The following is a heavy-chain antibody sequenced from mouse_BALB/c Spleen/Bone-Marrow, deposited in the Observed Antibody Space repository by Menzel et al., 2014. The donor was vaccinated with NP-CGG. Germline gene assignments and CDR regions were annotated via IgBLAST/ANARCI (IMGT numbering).Heavy chain of an antibody. Sequence: QVQLKQSGAELVRPGTSVKVSCKASGYAFTNYLIEWVKQRPGQGLEWIGVINPGSGGTNYNEKFKGKATLTADKSSSTADMQLSSLTSDDSAVYFCARRDDAMDYWGQGTSVTVSS. CDR1: GYAFTNYL. D-gene: IGHD3-3*01. CDR2: INPGSGGT. J-gene: IGHJ4*01. V-gene: IGHV1-54*03. CDR3: ARRDDAMDY.